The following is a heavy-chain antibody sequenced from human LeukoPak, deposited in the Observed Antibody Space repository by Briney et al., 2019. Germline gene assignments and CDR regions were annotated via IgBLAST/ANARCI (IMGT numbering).Heavy chain of an antibody. CDR2: INPSGGST. CDR1: GYTFTSYY. CDR3: ARAVTPLWFGEYGYFDY. D-gene: IGHD3-10*01. Sequence: GASVKVSCKASGYTFTSYYMHWVRQAPGQGLEWMGIINPSGGSTSYAQKFQGRVTMTRDMSTSTVYMELSSLRSEDTAVYYCARAVTPLWFGEYGYFDYWGQGTLVTVSS. V-gene: IGHV1-46*01. J-gene: IGHJ4*02.